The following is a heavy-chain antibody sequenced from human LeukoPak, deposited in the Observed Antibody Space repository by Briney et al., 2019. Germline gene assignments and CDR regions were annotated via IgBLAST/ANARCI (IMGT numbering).Heavy chain of an antibody. V-gene: IGHV4-39*07. Sequence: SETLSLTCTVSGGSISSSSYYWGWIRQPPGKGLEWIGSIYYSGSTYYNPSPKRRVTISVDTSKNQFSLKLSSVPAADTAVYYCARVGYDLVGLHYYYYMDVWGKGTTVTVSS. CDR2: IYYSGST. J-gene: IGHJ6*03. CDR1: GGSISSSSYY. D-gene: IGHD5-12*01. CDR3: ARVGYDLVGLHYYYYMDV.